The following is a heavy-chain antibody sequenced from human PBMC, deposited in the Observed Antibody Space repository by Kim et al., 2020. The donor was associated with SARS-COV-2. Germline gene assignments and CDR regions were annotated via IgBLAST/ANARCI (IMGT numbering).Heavy chain of an antibody. CDR1: GGSISSSSYY. V-gene: IGHV4-39*01. CDR2: IYYSGST. J-gene: IGHJ4*02. Sequence: SETLSLTCTVSGGSISSSSYYWGWIRQPPGKGLEWIGCIYYSGSTYYNPSLKSRVTISVDTSKNQFSLKLSSVTAADTAVYYCARRSSSWYVPFDYWGQGTLVTVAS. D-gene: IGHD6-13*01. CDR3: ARRSSSWYVPFDY.